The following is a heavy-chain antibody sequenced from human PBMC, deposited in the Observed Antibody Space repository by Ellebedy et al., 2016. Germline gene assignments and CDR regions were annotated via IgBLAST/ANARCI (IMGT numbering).Heavy chain of an antibody. V-gene: IGHV3-21*01. CDR1: GFIFNVAG. CDR3: ARGVGGTSLNWFDP. Sequence: GGSLRLSXAASGFIFNVAGMTWVRQAPGKGLEWVATIVFSGTAAYYSDSVKGRFTISRDNAKNSVYLQMNSLRAEDTAVYYCARGVGGTSLNWFDPWGQGTLVTVSS. D-gene: IGHD3-16*01. J-gene: IGHJ5*02. CDR2: IVFSGTAA.